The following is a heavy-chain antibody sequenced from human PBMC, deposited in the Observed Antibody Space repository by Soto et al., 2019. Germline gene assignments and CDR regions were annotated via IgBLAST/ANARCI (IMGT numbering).Heavy chain of an antibody. D-gene: IGHD7-27*01. Sequence: PGGSLRLSCAASGFTLSNYWMTWVRQAPGKGQEWVANINKDGSQKNYVDSVKGRFTIARDNGQNSLSLQINSLRVEDTAVYYCVRELGLAYWGQGALVTVSS. V-gene: IGHV3-7*03. CDR1: GFTLSNYW. CDR2: INKDGSQK. J-gene: IGHJ4*02. CDR3: VRELGLAY.